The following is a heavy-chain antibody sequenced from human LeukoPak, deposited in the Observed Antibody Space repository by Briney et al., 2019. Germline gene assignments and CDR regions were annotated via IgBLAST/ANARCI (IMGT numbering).Heavy chain of an antibody. CDR1: GFTFSSYA. D-gene: IGHD6-19*01. Sequence: GRSLRLSCAASGFTFSSYAMHWVRQAPGKGLEWVAVISYDGSNKYYADSVKGRFTISRDDSKNTLYLQMNSLRAEDTAVYYCARDPRQYSSGWYYFDYGGQGTLVTVSS. CDR2: ISYDGSNK. J-gene: IGHJ4*02. V-gene: IGHV3-30-3*01. CDR3: ARDPRQYSSGWYYFDY.